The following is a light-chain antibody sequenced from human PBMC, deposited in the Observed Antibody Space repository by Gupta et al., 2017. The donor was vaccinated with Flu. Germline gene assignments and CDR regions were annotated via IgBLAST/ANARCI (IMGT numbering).Light chain of an antibody. J-gene: IGKJ4*01. CDR3: QQDHSTPHT. Sequence: SLGERATINCKTSQSGLYSSNNKTYLAWYQQKPGQPPKLLIYWASTRESGVPDRFSGSGSGTDFTLNISSLQAEDVAVYYCQQDHSTPHTFGGGTKVEIK. V-gene: IGKV4-1*01. CDR2: WAS. CDR1: QSGLYSSNNKTY.